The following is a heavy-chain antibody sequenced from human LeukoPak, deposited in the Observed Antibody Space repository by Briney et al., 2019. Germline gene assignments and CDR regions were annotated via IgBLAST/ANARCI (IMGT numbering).Heavy chain of an antibody. CDR3: ARDGTYTDYDPDFDI. D-gene: IGHD5-12*01. J-gene: IGHJ4*02. Sequence: PGGSLRLSCAASGFTFSSYGMHWVRQAPGKGLEWVAVISYDGSNKFYADSVKGRFTISRDNSKSTLYLQMNSLRAEDTAVFYCARDGTYTDYDPDFDIWGQGTLVTVSS. CDR1: GFTFSSYG. V-gene: IGHV3-30*03. CDR2: ISYDGSNK.